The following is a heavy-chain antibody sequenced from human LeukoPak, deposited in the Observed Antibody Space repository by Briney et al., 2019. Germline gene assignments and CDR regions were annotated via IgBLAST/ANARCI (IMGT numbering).Heavy chain of an antibody. CDR3: ARRQCSGGSCYYFDS. V-gene: IGHV5-51*01. CDR2: IHPGDSST. CDR1: GYNFSNYW. D-gene: IGHD2-15*01. J-gene: IGHJ4*02. Sequence: GESLKISCKGFGYNFSNYWIGWVRQMPGKGLEWMGIIHPGDSSTRYSPSLQGQVTILSDKSINTAYLQWSSLKASDIAMYYCARRQCSGGSCYYFDSWGQGTLVTVSS.